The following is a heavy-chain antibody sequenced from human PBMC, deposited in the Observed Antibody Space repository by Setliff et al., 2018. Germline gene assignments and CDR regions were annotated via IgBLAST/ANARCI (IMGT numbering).Heavy chain of an antibody. Sequence: LRLSCAASGFTFSSYSMNWVRQAPGKGLEWVSSISSSSSYIYYADSVKGRFTISRDNAKNSLYLQMNSLRAEDTAVYYCARAAPGKSAGQWGSHFFDYWGQGTLVTAPQ. V-gene: IGHV3-21*01. CDR2: ISSSSSYI. CDR3: ARAAPGKSAGQWGSHFFDY. CDR1: GFTFSSYS. D-gene: IGHD6-13*01. J-gene: IGHJ4*02.